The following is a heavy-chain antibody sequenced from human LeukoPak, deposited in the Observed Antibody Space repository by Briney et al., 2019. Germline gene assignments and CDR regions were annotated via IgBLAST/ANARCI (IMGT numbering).Heavy chain of an antibody. Sequence: SVKVSCKASAGTFRNYGISWVRQAPGQGLEWMGGIFPIIGIAKYAQKFQGRATITTDEIMSTAYMELSSLRSEDTAVYYCAREDVDTSRAKVDYWGQGTQVTVSS. V-gene: IGHV1-69*05. CDR3: AREDVDTSRAKVDY. CDR2: IFPIIGIA. D-gene: IGHD5-18*01. J-gene: IGHJ4*02. CDR1: AGTFRNYG.